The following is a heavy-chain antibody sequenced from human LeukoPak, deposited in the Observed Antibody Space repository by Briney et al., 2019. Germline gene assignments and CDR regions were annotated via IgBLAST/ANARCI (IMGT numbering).Heavy chain of an antibody. CDR2: ISSDGVST. D-gene: IGHD6-13*01. Sequence: GGSLRLPCAASGLTFSNYAMTWVRQTPGKGLEWVSSISSDGVSTSYADSVKGRFTISRDNSRNTLYLQMNSLRAEDTAIYYCAKYLRAARRIFDYWGQGTLVTVSS. V-gene: IGHV3-23*01. CDR1: GLTFSNYA. J-gene: IGHJ4*02. CDR3: AKYLRAARRIFDY.